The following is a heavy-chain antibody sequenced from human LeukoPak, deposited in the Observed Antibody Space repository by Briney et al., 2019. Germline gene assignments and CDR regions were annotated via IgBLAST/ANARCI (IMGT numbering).Heavy chain of an antibody. CDR1: TYTFTRYG. D-gene: IGHD4-17*01. J-gene: IGHJ4*02. CDR2: ISGYNGNT. CDR3: ARDDDYGLHGDY. Sequence: ASVKVSCKASTYTFTRYGISWVRQTPGQGLEWMGWISGYNGNTNYAQKLQGRVTMTTDTSTSTAYMELRSLRSDDTAVYYCARDDDYGLHGDYWGQGTLVTVSS. V-gene: IGHV1-18*01.